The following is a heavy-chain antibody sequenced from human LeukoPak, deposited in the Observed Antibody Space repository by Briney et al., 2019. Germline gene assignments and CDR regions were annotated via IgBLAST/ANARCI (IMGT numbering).Heavy chain of an antibody. CDR2: IYHSGST. CDR3: ARSYSSSPGFDY. J-gene: IGHJ4*02. CDR1: GGSISSSNW. D-gene: IGHD6-13*01. Sequence: SETLSLTCAASGGSISSSNWWSWVRQPPGKGLEWIGEIYHSGSTNYNPSLKSRVTISVDKSKNQFSLKLSSVTAADTAVYYCARSYSSSPGFDYWGQGTLVTVSS. V-gene: IGHV4-4*02.